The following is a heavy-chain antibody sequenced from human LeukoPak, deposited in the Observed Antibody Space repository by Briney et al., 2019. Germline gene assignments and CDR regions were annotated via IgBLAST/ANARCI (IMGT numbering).Heavy chain of an antibody. J-gene: IGHJ4*02. CDR1: GFTFSIYA. CDR2: ISSNGVSI. V-gene: IGHV3-64*01. Sequence: PGGSLRLSCAASGFTFSIYAMHWVRQAPGKGLEYVASISSNGVSISYANSVKGRFTISRDNSKNTLYLQMGSLRGEDMAVYYCARDRVGSSWSEFDHWGQGTLVTVSS. D-gene: IGHD6-13*01. CDR3: ARDRVGSSWSEFDH.